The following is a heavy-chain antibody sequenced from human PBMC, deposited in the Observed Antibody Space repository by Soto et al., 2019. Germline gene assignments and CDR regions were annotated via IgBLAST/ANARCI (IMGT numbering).Heavy chain of an antibody. CDR2: IWYDGSKK. CDR3: ARDRYSSSSAHFDY. CDR1: GFTFSSYG. D-gene: IGHD6-6*01. J-gene: IGHJ4*02. V-gene: IGHV3-33*01. Sequence: QVQLVESGGGVVQPGRSLRLSCAASGFTFSSYGMHWVRQAPGKGLEWVAVIWYDGSKKYYADYVKGRFTISRDNSKNTLYLQMNSLRAEDTAVYYCARDRYSSSSAHFDYWGQGTLVTVSS.